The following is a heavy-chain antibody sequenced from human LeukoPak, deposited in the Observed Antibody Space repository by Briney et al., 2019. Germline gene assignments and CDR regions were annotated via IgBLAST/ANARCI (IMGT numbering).Heavy chain of an antibody. Sequence: ASVRVSCKASGYTFTGYYMHWVRQAPGQGLEWMGWINPNSGGTNYAQKFQGRVTMTRDTSISTAYMELSRLRSDDTAVYYCARTELRFLEWLPGPNDAFDIWGQGTMVTVSS. J-gene: IGHJ3*02. D-gene: IGHD3-3*01. CDR1: GYTFTGYY. CDR3: ARTELRFLEWLPGPNDAFDI. V-gene: IGHV1-2*02. CDR2: INPNSGGT.